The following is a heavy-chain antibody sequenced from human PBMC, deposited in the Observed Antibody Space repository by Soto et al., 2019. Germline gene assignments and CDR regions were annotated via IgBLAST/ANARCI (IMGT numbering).Heavy chain of an antibody. CDR2: IFSNDEK. Sequence: QVTLKESGPVLVKPTETLTLTCTVSGFSLSNARMGVSWIRQPPGKALEWLAHIFSNDEKSYSTSLKSRLTLSQDPSKRQVVLTMTNMEPVDTATYDCARIRVDIGATIGNWFDPWGQGTLVTVSS. D-gene: IGHD5-12*01. V-gene: IGHV2-26*01. J-gene: IGHJ5*02. CDR1: GFSLSNARMG. CDR3: ARIRVDIGATIGNWFDP.